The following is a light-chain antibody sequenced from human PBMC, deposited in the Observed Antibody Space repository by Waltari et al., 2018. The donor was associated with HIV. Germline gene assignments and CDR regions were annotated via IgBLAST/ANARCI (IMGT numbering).Light chain of an antibody. CDR3: AAWDASLSAWV. CDR2: MNN. Sequence: QSVLTQPPSASGTPGQRVTISCSGSSSNIGSNYVYWYQQLPGTAPKLLIYMNNQRPSGVPDRFSGSKSGTSASLAISVLRSEDEADYYCAAWDASLSAWVFGGGTKLTVL. CDR1: SSNIGSNY. J-gene: IGLJ3*02. V-gene: IGLV1-47*01.